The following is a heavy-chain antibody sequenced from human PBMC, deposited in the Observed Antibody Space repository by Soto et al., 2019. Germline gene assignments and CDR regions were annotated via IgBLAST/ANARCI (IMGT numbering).Heavy chain of an antibody. Sequence: SETLSLTCAVYGGSFSGYYWSWIRQPPGKGLEWIGEINHSGSTNYNPSLKSRVTISVDTSKNQFSLKLSSVTAADTAVYYCARTLIWSGYPRLDYWGQGTLVTVSS. CDR1: GGSFSGYY. CDR2: INHSGST. J-gene: IGHJ4*02. V-gene: IGHV4-34*01. D-gene: IGHD3-3*01. CDR3: ARTLIWSGYPRLDY.